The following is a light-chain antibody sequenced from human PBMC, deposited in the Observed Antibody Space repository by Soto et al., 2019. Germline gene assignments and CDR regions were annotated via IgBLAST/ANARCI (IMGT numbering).Light chain of an antibody. CDR1: TSNIGSNS. J-gene: IGLJ1*01. CDR2: SDD. Sequence: QSVLTQPPSASGTPGQRVTISCSGSTSNIGSNSVNWFQHLPGTAPKLLIYSDDQRPSGVPDRFSGSKSGTSASLAISGLQSADEADYSCAAWDDSLHDLYVFGTGTKLTVL. V-gene: IGLV1-44*01. CDR3: AAWDDSLHDLYV.